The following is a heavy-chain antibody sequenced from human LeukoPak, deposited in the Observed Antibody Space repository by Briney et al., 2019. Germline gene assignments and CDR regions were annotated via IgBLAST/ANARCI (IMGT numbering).Heavy chain of an antibody. CDR3: ARLRRITMVRGVGHAFDI. J-gene: IGHJ3*02. D-gene: IGHD3-10*01. CDR1: RGSIDSTNYY. V-gene: IGHV4-39*07. Sequence: PSETLSLTCSVSRGSIDSTNYYWAWIRQPPGKGLEWIGTIFYSGTSHSNPSLRSRLTMSVDTSRNQFSLKLSSVTAADTAVYYCARLRRITMVRGVGHAFDIWGQGTMVTVSS. CDR2: IFYSGTS.